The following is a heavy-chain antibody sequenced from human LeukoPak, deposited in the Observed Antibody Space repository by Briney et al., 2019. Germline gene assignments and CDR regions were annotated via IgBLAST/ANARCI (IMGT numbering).Heavy chain of an antibody. CDR1: GGSISSGGYY. D-gene: IGHD6-19*01. CDR2: IYHSGST. V-gene: IGHV4-30-2*01. Sequence: SETLSLTCTVSGGSISSGGYYWSWIRQPPGKGLEWIGYIYHSGSTYYNPSLKSRVTISVDRSKNQFSLKLSSVTAADTAVYYCARDLSSGWNGDAFDIWGQGTMVTVSS. J-gene: IGHJ3*02. CDR3: ARDLSSGWNGDAFDI.